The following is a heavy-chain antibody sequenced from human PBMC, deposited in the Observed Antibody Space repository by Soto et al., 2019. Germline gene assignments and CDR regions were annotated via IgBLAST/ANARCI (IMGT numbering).Heavy chain of an antibody. CDR2: IYYSGST. CDR1: GGSISSGGYY. CDR3: ARGKAAAGTVYYYGMDG. Sequence: PSETLSLTCTVSGGSISSGGYYWSWIRQHPGKGLEWIGYIYYSGSTYYNPSLKSRVTISVDTSKNQFSLKLSSVTAADTAVYYCARGKAAAGTVYYYGMDGWGKGTTVTVAS. V-gene: IGHV4-31*03. J-gene: IGHJ6*04. D-gene: IGHD6-13*01.